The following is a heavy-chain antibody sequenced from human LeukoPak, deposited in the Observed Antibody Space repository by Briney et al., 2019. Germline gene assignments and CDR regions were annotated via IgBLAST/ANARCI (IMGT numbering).Heavy chain of an antibody. J-gene: IGHJ4*02. CDR2: IYSGGST. CDR1: GFTVSSNY. Sequence: PGGSLRLSCAASGFTVSSNYMSWVRQAPGKGLEWVSVIYSGGSTYYADSVKGRFTISRDNSKNTLYLQMNSQRAEDTAVYYCASPQGGSSAYYFDYWGQGTLVTVSS. CDR3: ASPQGGSSAYYFDY. D-gene: IGHD6-6*01. V-gene: IGHV3-66*01.